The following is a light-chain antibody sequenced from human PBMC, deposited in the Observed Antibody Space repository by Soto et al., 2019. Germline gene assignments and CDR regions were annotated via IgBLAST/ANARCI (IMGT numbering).Light chain of an antibody. CDR3: QQANSPYT. V-gene: IGKV1-17*03. Sequence: IQMTQSPSAMSASVGDRVTITCRASQDISNYLAWFQQKPGKVPKRLIYAASSLQSGVPSRFSGSGSGTEFTLTISSLQPEDFATYYCQQANSPYTFGGGTKVDIK. J-gene: IGKJ4*01. CDR1: QDISNY. CDR2: AAS.